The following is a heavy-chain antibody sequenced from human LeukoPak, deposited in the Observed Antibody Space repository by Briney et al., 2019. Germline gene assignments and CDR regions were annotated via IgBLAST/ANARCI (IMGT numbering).Heavy chain of an antibody. CDR1: GSSISSAFY. Sequence: SETLSLTCAVSGSSISSAFYWGWIRQPPGKGLEWIGSISHSGSTSYNPSLKSRVTISVDTSKNQFPLKLTSVTAADTAVYYCSRRGFMDVWGKGTTVTVSS. CDR2: ISHSGST. J-gene: IGHJ6*03. D-gene: IGHD3-10*01. V-gene: IGHV4-38-2*01. CDR3: SRRGFMDV.